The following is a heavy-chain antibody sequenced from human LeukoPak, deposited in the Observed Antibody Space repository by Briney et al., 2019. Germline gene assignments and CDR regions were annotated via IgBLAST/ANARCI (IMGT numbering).Heavy chain of an antibody. D-gene: IGHD6-13*01. CDR3: ARLLRIAAAGAYSYHSLDV. V-gene: IGHV4-34*01. CDR2: VSYSGAS. Sequence: PSETLSLTCAVYGGSFSGYYWSWIRQPPGKGLEWIGFVSYSGASEYNPSLKSRVTISVDTSNNQFSLKLTSVTAVDTAVYYCARLLRIAAAGAYSYHSLDVWGHGTTVTVSS. CDR1: GGSFSGYY. J-gene: IGHJ6*02.